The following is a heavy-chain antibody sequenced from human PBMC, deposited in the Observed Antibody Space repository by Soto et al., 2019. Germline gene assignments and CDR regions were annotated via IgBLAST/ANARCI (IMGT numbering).Heavy chain of an antibody. CDR3: ARGNFVVVVVTQGSYFDY. CDR2: INPSGGST. V-gene: IGHV1-46*01. CDR1: GYTFSNYY. J-gene: IGHJ4*02. D-gene: IGHD2-15*01. Sequence: QVQLVQSGAEVEKPGASVKVSCKASGYTFSNYYMHWVRQVPGQGLEWMGTINPSGGSTSYAQKFQGRINLTGKTSTGTVYMELRSLKSEDTAVYYCARGNFVVVVVTQGSYFDYWGQGTLVTVSS.